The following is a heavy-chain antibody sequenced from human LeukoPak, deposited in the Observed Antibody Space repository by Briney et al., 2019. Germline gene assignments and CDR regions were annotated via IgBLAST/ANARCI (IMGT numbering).Heavy chain of an antibody. CDR2: ISYDGSNK. Sequence: GGSLRLSCAASGFTFSSYAMHWVRQAPGKGLEWVAVISYDGSNKYYADSVKGRFTISRDNSKNTLYLQMNSLRAEDTAVYCCAREDIVAPLDYWGQGTLVTVSS. J-gene: IGHJ4*02. CDR1: GFTFSSYA. V-gene: IGHV3-30*04. CDR3: AREDIVAPLDY. D-gene: IGHD5-12*01.